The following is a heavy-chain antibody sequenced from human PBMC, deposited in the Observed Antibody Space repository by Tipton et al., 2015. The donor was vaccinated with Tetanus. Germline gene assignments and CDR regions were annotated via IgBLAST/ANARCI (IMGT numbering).Heavy chain of an antibody. Sequence: SGGSISDKKYYWGWIRQPPGRGLERIGYVYYTGSTDYNPSLKSRVTISMDRSENQISLKMTSVTAADTAVYYCAGVTAQRTELYFEHWGQGTQVTVSS. V-gene: IGHV4-61*05. CDR2: VYYTGST. J-gene: IGHJ1*01. D-gene: IGHD2-8*02. CDR1: GGSISDKKYY. CDR3: AGVTAQRTELYFEH.